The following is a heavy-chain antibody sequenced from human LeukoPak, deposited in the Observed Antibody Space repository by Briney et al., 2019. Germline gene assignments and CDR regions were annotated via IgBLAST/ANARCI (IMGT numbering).Heavy chain of an antibody. Sequence: NPSGTLSYTCAVSGGSVTSGIHWWSWARQAPGKGLEWIGEIYQSGTTNYKPSLKSRVTMSLDKSRNIVSLTLSSVTAADTAVYFCATYFYGDYALHYFDYWGQG. CDR3: ATYFYGDYALHYFDY. D-gene: IGHD4-17*01. V-gene: IGHV4-4*02. J-gene: IGHJ4*02. CDR2: IYQSGTT. CDR1: GGSVTSGIHW.